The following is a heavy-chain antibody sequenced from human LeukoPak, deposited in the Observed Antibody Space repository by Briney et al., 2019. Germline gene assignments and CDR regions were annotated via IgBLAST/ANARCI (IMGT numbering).Heavy chain of an antibody. V-gene: IGHV3-74*01. CDR1: GFTFSSYW. J-gene: IGHJ4*02. D-gene: IGHD6-13*01. CDR2: INGDGSST. CDR3: ARRSSYYYFDY. Sequence: GGSLRLSCAASGFTFSSYWMHWVRQAPGKGLVWVSHINGDGSSTNYADSVRGRFTISRDNAKNTLYLQMNSLRAEDTAVYYCARRSSYYYFDYWGRGTLVTVSS.